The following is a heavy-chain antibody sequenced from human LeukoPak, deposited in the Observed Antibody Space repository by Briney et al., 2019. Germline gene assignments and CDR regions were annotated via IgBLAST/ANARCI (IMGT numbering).Heavy chain of an antibody. CDR1: GLSFSSYC. J-gene: IGHJ4*02. V-gene: IGHV3-33*06. CDR3: TKATSPGYCSSTSCYFDW. Sequence: PGRSLRLSCAASGLSFSSYCMHWVRQAPGKGLEWVAIIWNDGSNEYYADSVKGRFTISRDNSKNTLYLQMNSLRPEDTAVYYCTKATSPGYCSSTSCYFDWWGQGTLVTVSS. D-gene: IGHD2-2*01. CDR2: IWNDGSNE.